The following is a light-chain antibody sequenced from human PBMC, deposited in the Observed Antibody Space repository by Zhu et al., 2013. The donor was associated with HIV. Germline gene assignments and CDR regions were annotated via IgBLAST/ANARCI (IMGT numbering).Light chain of an antibody. Sequence: EIVLTQSPGTLSLSPGERATLSCRAGQSVSSSYLAWYQQKPGQAPRLLIYGASSRATGIPDRFSGSGSGTDFTLTISRLEPEDFAMYYCQQYNNWPPWTFGQGTKVEIK. CDR1: QSVSSSY. J-gene: IGKJ1*01. V-gene: IGKV3-20*01. CDR3: QQYNNWPPWT. CDR2: GAS.